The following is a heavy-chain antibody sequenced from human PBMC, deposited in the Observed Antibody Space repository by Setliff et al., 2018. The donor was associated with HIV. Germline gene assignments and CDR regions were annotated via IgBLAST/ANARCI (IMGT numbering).Heavy chain of an antibody. J-gene: IGHJ4*02. CDR2: IKTKTQRGTT. CDR3: VTGVGTSSVDY. Sequence: PGGSLRLSCAASGFSFRNAGMSWVRQAPGKGLEWVGRIKTKTQRGTTDYAAPAKGRIIITRDDSKNTLYLQMNSLRSEDTAVYYCVTGVGTSSVDYWGQGTMVTVSS. V-gene: IGHV3-15*01. CDR1: GFSFRNAG. D-gene: IGHD3-22*01.